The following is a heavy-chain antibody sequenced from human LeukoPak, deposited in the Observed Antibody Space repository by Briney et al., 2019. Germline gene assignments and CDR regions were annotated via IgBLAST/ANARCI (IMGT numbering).Heavy chain of an antibody. Sequence: GRSLRLSCAASGFTFDDYAMHWVRQAPGKGLEWVSYISSSSSSTIYYADSVKGRFTISRDNAKNSLYLQMNSLRAEDTAVYYCARRDCDTIKCRGSNWFDPWGQGTLVSVSS. CDR2: ISSSSSSTI. V-gene: IGHV3-48*01. D-gene: IGHD3-22*01. J-gene: IGHJ5*02. CDR1: GFTFDDYA. CDR3: ARRDCDTIKCRGSNWFDP.